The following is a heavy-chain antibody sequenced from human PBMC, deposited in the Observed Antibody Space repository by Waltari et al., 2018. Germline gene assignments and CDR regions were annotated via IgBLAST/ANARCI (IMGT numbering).Heavy chain of an antibody. V-gene: IGHV4-39*01. CDR3: AGGLQIDAFDI. Sequence: QLQLQESGPGLVKPSETLSLTCTVPGGSIRSSSYYWGWIRQPPGKGLEWIGSIYYSGSTYYNPSLKSRVTISVDTSKNQFSLKLSSVTAADTAVYYCAGGLQIDAFDIWGQGTMVTVSS. D-gene: IGHD4-4*01. CDR1: GGSIRSSSYY. J-gene: IGHJ3*02. CDR2: IYYSGST.